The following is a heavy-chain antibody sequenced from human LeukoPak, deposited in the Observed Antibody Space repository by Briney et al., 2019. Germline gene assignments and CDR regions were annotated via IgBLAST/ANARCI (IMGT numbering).Heavy chain of an antibody. CDR2: IYTSGST. J-gene: IGHJ5*02. V-gene: IGHV4-61*02. Sequence: SQTLSLTCTVSGGSISSGSYYWSWIRQPAGKGLEWIGRIYTSGSTNYNPSLKSRVTISVDTSKNQFSLKLSSVTAADTAVYYCARYYDFWSGPSGFDPWGQGTLVTVSS. D-gene: IGHD3-3*01. CDR3: ARYYDFWSGPSGFDP. CDR1: GGSISSGSYY.